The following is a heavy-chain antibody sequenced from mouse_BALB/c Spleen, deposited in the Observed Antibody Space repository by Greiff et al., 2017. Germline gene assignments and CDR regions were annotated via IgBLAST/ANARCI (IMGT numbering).Heavy chain of an antibody. J-gene: IGHJ3*01. CDR2: IDPENGDT. Sequence: EVQLQQSGAELVRSGASVKLSCTASGFNIKDYYMHWVKQRPEQGLEWIGWIDPENGDTEYAPKFQGKATMTADTSSNTAYLQLSSLTSEDTAVYYCNACYGKGAWFAYWGQGTLVTVSA. CDR1: GFNIKDYY. V-gene: IGHV14-4*02. CDR3: NACYGKGAWFAY. D-gene: IGHD2-1*01.